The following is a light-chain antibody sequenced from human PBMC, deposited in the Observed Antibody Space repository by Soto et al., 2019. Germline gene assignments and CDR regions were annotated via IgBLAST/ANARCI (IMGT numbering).Light chain of an antibody. J-gene: IGKJ2*01. CDR2: AAS. CDR3: QQSYSSPLT. Sequence: DIQLTQSPSFLSASVGDRVTITCRASQGISTFLAWYQQKPGKAPKLLIYAASILQSGVPSRFRGSGSGTDFTLTISRLQPEDFATYFCQQSYSSPLTFGQGTRLE. V-gene: IGKV1-9*01. CDR1: QGISTF.